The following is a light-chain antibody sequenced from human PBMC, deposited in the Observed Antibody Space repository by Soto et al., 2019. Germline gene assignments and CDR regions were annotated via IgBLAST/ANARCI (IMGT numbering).Light chain of an antibody. CDR1: QTVNTDF. CDR3: QHFGGSPPRYT. Sequence: EIVLTQSPGPLSLSPGDRVTLSCRASQTVNTDFVAWYQQKPGQAPRLLILGSSKRATDIPDRFSGSGTGTDFTLTISRLDPEDFAVYHCQHFGGSPPRYTFREGTKLEIK. J-gene: IGKJ2*01. V-gene: IGKV3-20*01. CDR2: GSS.